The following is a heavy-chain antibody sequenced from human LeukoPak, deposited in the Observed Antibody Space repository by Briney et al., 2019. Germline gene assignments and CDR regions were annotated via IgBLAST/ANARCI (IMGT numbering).Heavy chain of an antibody. CDR1: GGSIRRSGYY. Sequence: SETLSLTCSVSGGSIRRSGYYWGWVRQPPGKGLTWIGSIYESGTTYYNPSFKSRAFISVDTSKNRFSLQLTSVTAADRGVYFCVKISDIWGRGTTVSVSS. J-gene: IGHJ6*02. V-gene: IGHV4-39*01. CDR3: VKISDI. CDR2: IYESGTT.